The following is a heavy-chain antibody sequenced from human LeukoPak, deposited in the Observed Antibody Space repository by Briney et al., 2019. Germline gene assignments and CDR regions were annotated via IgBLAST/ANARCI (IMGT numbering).Heavy chain of an antibody. Sequence: SETLSLTCAVYGGSSSGYYWSWIRQPPGKGLEWIGEINHSGSTNYNPSLKSRVTISVDTSKNQFSLKLSSVTAADTAVYYCARGDYGDPPGYYYYGMDVWGQGTTVTVSS. CDR3: ARGDYGDPPGYYYYGMDV. CDR1: GGSSSGYY. D-gene: IGHD4-17*01. V-gene: IGHV4-34*01. CDR2: INHSGST. J-gene: IGHJ6*02.